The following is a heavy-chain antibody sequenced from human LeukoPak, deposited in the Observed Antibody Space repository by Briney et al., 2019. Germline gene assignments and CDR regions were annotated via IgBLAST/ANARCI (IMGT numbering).Heavy chain of an antibody. CDR3: ARSISSSWYIPLYYGMDV. V-gene: IGHV5-51*01. D-gene: IGHD6-13*01. J-gene: IGHJ6*02. Sequence: GESLKISCKGSGYSFTSYWIGWVRQMPGKGLEWMGIIYPGDSDTRYSPSFQGQVTISADKSISTAYLQWSSLKASDTAMYYCARSISSSWYIPLYYGMDVWGQGTTVTVSS. CDR1: GYSFTSYW. CDR2: IYPGDSDT.